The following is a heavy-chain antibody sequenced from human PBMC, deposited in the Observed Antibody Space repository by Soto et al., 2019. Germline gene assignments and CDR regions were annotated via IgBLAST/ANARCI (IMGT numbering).Heavy chain of an antibody. V-gene: IGHV2-5*02. CDR1: GFSLTTSGVG. J-gene: IGHJ4*02. CDR2: IYWDDDK. D-gene: IGHD3-3*01. CDR3: AHRVLRTVFGLVTTTAIYFDF. Sequence: QINLNESGPTVVRPTETLTLTCRFSGFSLTTSGVGVGWIRQSPGKAPEWLALIYWDDDKRYSASLKSRLTITKDTSKNQVVLTVSDLHPTDTATYYCAHRVLRTVFGLVTTTAIYFDFWGQGTPVAASS.